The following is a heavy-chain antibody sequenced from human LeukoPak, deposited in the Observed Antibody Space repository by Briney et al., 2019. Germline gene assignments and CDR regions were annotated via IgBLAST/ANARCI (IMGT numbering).Heavy chain of an antibody. CDR2: IYSGGST. V-gene: IGHV3-66*02. CDR3: ATRTNQWELPKNFDC. D-gene: IGHD1-26*01. Sequence: GGSLRLSCAASGFTVSSNYMSWVRQAPGKGLEWVSVIYSGGSTYYADSVKGRFTISRDNSKNTLYLQMNSLRAEDTAVYYCATRTNQWELPKNFDCWGQGTLVTVSS. J-gene: IGHJ4*02. CDR1: GFTVSSNY.